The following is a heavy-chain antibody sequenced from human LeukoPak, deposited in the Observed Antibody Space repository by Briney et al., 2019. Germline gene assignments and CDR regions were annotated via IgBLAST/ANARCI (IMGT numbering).Heavy chain of an antibody. CDR3: AKGNILTGPPDS. CDR2: INWDGDIT. V-gene: IGHV3-43*01. D-gene: IGHD3-9*01. J-gene: IGHJ4*02. CDR1: GFTFDDYT. Sequence: GGSLRLSCAASGFTFDDYTMHWVRQPPGKGLEWVSLINWDGDITEYADSVKGRFTISRDNSKNSLFLQMNSLRTEDTALYYCAKGNILTGPPDSWGQGTLVTVSS.